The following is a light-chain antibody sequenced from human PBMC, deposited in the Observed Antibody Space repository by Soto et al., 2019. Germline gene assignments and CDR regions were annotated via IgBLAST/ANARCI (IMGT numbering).Light chain of an antibody. Sequence: DIQMTHSPSTLSASVGDRVTITCRASQSISSWLAWYQQKPGKAPKLLIYDASSLESGVPSRFSGSGSGTEFTLTISSLQPDDFATYFCQQYSSHSTFGQGTKVDIK. CDR1: QSISSW. CDR3: QQYSSHST. J-gene: IGKJ1*01. V-gene: IGKV1-5*01. CDR2: DAS.